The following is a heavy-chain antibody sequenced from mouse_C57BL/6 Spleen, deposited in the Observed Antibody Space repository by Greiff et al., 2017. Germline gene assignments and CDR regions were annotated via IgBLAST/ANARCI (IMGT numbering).Heavy chain of an antibody. J-gene: IGHJ4*01. Sequence: QVQLQQSGAELVKPGASVKISCKASGYAFSSYWMNWVKQRPGKGLEWIGQIYPGDGDTNYNGKFKGKATLTADKSSSTAYMQLSSLTSEDSAVYFCARRVLKLYAMDYWGQGTSVTVSS. D-gene: IGHD1-3*01. CDR1: GYAFSSYW. V-gene: IGHV1-80*01. CDR2: IYPGDGDT. CDR3: ARRVLKLYAMDY.